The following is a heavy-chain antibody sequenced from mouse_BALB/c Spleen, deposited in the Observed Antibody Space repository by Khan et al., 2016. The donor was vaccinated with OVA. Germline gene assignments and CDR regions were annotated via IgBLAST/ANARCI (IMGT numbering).Heavy chain of an antibody. CDR3: AADGYYGKGFAY. CDR1: GFSLTNYG. V-gene: IGHV2-9*02. CDR2: IWAGGTT. J-gene: IGHJ3*01. Sequence: VELVESGPGLVAPSQSLSITCTVSGFSLTNYGVHWVRQPPGKGLEWLGVIWAGGTTKYNSALMSRLNISKDISKSQLFLKMNSLQTDDTAMYYCAADGYYGKGFAYWGQGTLVTVSA. D-gene: IGHD2-3*01.